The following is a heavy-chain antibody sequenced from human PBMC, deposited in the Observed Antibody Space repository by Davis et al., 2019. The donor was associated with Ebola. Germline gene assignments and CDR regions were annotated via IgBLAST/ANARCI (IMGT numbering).Heavy chain of an antibody. J-gene: IGHJ4*02. CDR1: GYTFTSYG. Sequence: ASVKVSCKASGYTFTSYGISWVRQAPGQGLEWMGWISAYNGNTNYAQKFQGRVTMTRDTSISTAYMELSSLRSEDTAVYYCARRPVRGLYYFDYWGQGTLVTVSS. D-gene: IGHD2-8*01. V-gene: IGHV1-18*01. CDR2: ISAYNGNT. CDR3: ARRPVRGLYYFDY.